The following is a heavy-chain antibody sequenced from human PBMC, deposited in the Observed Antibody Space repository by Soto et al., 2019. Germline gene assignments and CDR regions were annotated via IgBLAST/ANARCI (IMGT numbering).Heavy chain of an antibody. Sequence: EEQLVESGGGLVQPGGSLTLSCVGSGFTFSDHYKEWVRQAPGKGLEWVVRSRNKAKSYSTDYAASVKGRFTISRDLSKNSLYLQMNNLKIEDTAVYYCSRLEGGWGQGTLVTVSS. V-gene: IGHV3-72*01. CDR2: SRNKAKSYST. J-gene: IGHJ4*02. CDR1: GFTFSDHY. CDR3: SRLEGG. D-gene: IGHD3-3*01.